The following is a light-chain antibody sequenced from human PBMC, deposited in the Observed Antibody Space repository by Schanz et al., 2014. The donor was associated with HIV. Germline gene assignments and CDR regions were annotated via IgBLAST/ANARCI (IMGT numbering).Light chain of an antibody. V-gene: IGKV1-5*03. Sequence: DIQMTQSPSTLSAAVGDRVTITCRASQNIFNFLAWYQQKPGKAPKVLIYKASTLESGVPSTFRGSGSGTEFTLTISSLQPDDFATYYCQQYSSYSAFGQGTKLEIK. CDR3: QQYSSYSA. CDR1: QNIFNF. CDR2: KAS. J-gene: IGKJ2*01.